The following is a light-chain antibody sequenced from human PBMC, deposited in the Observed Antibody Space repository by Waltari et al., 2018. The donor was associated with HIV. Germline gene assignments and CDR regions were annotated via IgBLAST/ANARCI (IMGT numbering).Light chain of an antibody. CDR1: SSDVGAYKY. V-gene: IGLV2-11*01. J-gene: IGLJ2*01. CDR3: CSYAGTYEVV. CDR2: DVS. Sequence: QSALTQPRSVSGSPGQSVTISCTGTSSDVGAYKYFSWYKQHPGNAPKLLIYDVSKRPSGVPDRFSGSKSGNTASLTISGLQADDEAIYYCCSYAGTYEVVFGGGTKLTVL.